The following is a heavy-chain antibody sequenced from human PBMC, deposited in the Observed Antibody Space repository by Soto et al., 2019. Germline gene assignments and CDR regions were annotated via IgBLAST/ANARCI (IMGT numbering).Heavy chain of an antibody. V-gene: IGHV4-31*03. CDR1: GGSISSGGYY. CDR2: IYYSGST. J-gene: IGHJ4*01. CDR3: ARDNSRIAAAGTCIAY. Sequence: QVQLQESGPGLVKPSQTLSLTCTVSGGSISSGGYYWSWIRQHPGKGLEWIGYIYYSGSTYYTPSLKSRVTISVDTSKNRFSLKLSSVTAADTAVYDCARDNSRIAAAGTCIAYWGHVTLVTFAS. D-gene: IGHD6-13*01.